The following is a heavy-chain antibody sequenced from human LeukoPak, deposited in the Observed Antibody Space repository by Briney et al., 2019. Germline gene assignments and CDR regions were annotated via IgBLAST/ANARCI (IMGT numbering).Heavy chain of an antibody. CDR1: GGSISSYY. J-gene: IGHJ4*02. V-gene: IGHV4-59*01. CDR2: IYYSGST. Sequence: ETLSLTCTVSGGSISSYYWSWIRQPPGKRLEWIGYIYYSGSTNYNPSLKSRVTISVDTSKNQFSLKLSSVTAADTAVYYCARGHYDSSGYYLGYWGQGTLVTVSS. CDR3: ARGHYDSSGYYLGY. D-gene: IGHD3-22*01.